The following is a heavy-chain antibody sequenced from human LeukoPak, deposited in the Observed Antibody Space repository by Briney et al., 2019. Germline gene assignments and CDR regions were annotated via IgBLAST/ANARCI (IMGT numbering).Heavy chain of an antibody. D-gene: IGHD1-26*01. CDR3: ARYSGGYYSFHN. CDR1: GFTFSSYE. CDR2: ISSSGSTI. V-gene: IGHV3-48*03. Sequence: GGSLRLSCAASGFTFSSYEMNWVRQAPGKGLEWVSYISSSGSTINYADSVKGRFTTSRDNAKNSLYLQMDSLRAEDTAVYYCARYSGGYYSFHNWGQGTLVTVSS. J-gene: IGHJ4*02.